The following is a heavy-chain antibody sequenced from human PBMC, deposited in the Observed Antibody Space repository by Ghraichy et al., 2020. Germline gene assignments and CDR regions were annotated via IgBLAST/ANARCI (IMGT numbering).Heavy chain of an antibody. CDR3: ARVRGKIVRRVYEREGMDV. D-gene: IGHD2-8*01. J-gene: IGHJ6*02. CDR2: IYHSGIL. CDR1: GDSVTSSNR. Sequence: SETLSLTCSVSGDSVTSSNRWSWVRQPPGKGLEWIGEIYHSGILNYNPSLKSRLTISVDKSKNEVSLKLSAVTAADTAVYYCARVRGKIVRRVYEREGMDVWGQGTMVTVSS. V-gene: IGHV4-4*02.